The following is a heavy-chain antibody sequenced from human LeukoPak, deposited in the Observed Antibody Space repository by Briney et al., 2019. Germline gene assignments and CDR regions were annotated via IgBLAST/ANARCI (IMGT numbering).Heavy chain of an antibody. Sequence: PSETLSLTCAVSGGSISSGGYSWSWIRQPPGKGLEWIGEINHSGSTNYNPSLKSRVTISVDTSKNQFSLKLSPVTAADTAVYYCARAYDSSGYCDYWGQGTLVTVSS. V-gene: IGHV4-30-2*01. CDR2: INHSGST. CDR1: GGSISSGGYS. J-gene: IGHJ4*02. CDR3: ARAYDSSGYCDY. D-gene: IGHD3-22*01.